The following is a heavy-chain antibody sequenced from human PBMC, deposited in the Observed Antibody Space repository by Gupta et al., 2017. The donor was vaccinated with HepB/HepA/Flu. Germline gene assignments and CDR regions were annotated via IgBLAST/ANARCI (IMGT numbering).Heavy chain of an antibody. D-gene: IGHD3-22*01. CDR1: GYTFTSYY. J-gene: IGHJ5*02. Sequence: QVQLVQSGAEVKKPGASVKVSCKASGYTFTSYYMHWVRQAHGQGLEWMGIINPSGGSTSYAQKFQGRVTMTRDTSTSTVYMELSSLRSEDTAVYYCARAGHYYDSSGYYRTWFDPWGQGTLVTVSS. V-gene: IGHV1-46*01. CDR3: ARAGHYYDSSGYYRTWFDP. CDR2: INPSGGST.